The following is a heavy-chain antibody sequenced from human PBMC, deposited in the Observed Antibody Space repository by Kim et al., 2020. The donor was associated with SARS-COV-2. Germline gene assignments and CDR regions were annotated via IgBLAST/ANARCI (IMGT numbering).Heavy chain of an antibody. CDR3: ARSATHDYDSSGYYPRHFDY. V-gene: IGHV3-21*01. CDR2: ISSSSSYI. Sequence: GGSLRLSCAASGFTFSSYSMNWVRQAPGKGLEWVSSISSSSSYIYYADSVKGRFTISRDNAKNSLYLQMNSLRAEDTAVYYCARSATHDYDSSGYYPRHFDYWGQGTLVTVSS. J-gene: IGHJ4*02. D-gene: IGHD3-22*01. CDR1: GFTFSSYS.